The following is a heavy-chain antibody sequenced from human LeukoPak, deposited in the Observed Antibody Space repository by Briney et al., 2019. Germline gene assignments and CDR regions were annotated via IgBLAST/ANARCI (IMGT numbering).Heavy chain of an antibody. CDR2: ISGSGGST. V-gene: IGHV3-23*01. D-gene: IGHD3-10*01. CDR3: NTRSGSYYNRFDY. Sequence: GGSLRLSCAASGFTFSSYGMSWVRQAPGKGLEWVSAISGSGGSTYYADSVKGRFTISRDNAKNSLYLQMNSLRAEDTAVYYCNTRSGSYYNRFDYWGQGTLVTVSS. CDR1: GFTFSSYG. J-gene: IGHJ4*02.